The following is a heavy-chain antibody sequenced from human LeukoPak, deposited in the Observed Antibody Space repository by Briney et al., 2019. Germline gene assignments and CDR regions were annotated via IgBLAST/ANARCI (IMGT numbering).Heavy chain of an antibody. V-gene: IGHV4-30-2*01. CDR3: ARGGGPTPFDY. CDR2: IYHSGST. D-gene: IGHD2-15*01. CDR1: VGSISSGCYL. J-gene: IGHJ4*02. Sequence: PSETLSLNCAVSVGSISSGCYLWSWIRLPPGKGLEWIGYIYHSGSTYSNPSLKSRVTISVDRSKNQFSLKLSSVTAADTAVYYCARGGGPTPFDYWGQGTLVTVSS.